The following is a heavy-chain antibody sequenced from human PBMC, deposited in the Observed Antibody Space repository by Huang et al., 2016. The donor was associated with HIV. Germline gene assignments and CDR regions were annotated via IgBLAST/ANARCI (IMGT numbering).Heavy chain of an antibody. CDR1: GGSFSGYY. Sequence: QVQLQQWGAGLLKPSETLSLTCAVYGGSFSGYYWNWIRQSPGKGLEWIGQINHSGRTNYNPSVESRVTISVDTSKNQFSLKLTSLTAADTAVYYCAREVMISFGGPFDPWGHGNLVTISS. D-gene: IGHD3-16*01. CDR3: AREVMISFGGPFDP. V-gene: IGHV4-34*01. CDR2: INHSGRT. J-gene: IGHJ5*02.